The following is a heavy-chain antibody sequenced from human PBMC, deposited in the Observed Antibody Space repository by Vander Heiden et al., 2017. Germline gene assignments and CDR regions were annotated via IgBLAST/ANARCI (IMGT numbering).Heavy chain of an antibody. CDR2: IWFDGSNE. CDR3: ARNYRSSSGWEYFQH. Sequence: QVQLVESGGGVVQPGRSLRLSCAASGFTSNHYDMHWVRQAPGKGLEWVAFIWFDGSNEFYTDSGKGRFTVSRDNSKNVLYLQMNNLRAEDTAVYYCARNYRSSSGWEYFQHWGEFTLVPVS. D-gene: IGHD6-19*01. V-gene: IGHV3-33*01. CDR1: GFTSNHYD. J-gene: IGHJ1*01.